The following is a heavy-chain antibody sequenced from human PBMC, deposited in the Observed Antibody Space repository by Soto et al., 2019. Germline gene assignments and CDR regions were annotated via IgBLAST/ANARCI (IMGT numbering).Heavy chain of an antibody. J-gene: IGHJ4*02. Sequence: GGSLRLSCAVSGFNLRNYEMNWVRQVPGKGLEWISKISGSNNNIYYAGSVQGRFTISRDDANNVLFLQMNSLRAEDTATYHCATEELCGADCYFFKHWGQGTLVTVSS. D-gene: IGHD2-21*02. CDR2: ISGSNNNI. V-gene: IGHV3-48*03. CDR3: ATEELCGADCYFFKH. CDR1: GFNLRNYE.